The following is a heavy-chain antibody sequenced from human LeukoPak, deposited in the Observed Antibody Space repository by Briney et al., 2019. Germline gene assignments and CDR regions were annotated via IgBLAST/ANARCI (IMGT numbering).Heavy chain of an antibody. CDR3: ARARVVVAANPFDY. Sequence: GGSLRLSCAASGFTFSSYSMNWVRQAPGKGLEWVSSISSSSSYIYYADSVKGRFIISRDNAKNSLYLQMNSLRAEDTAVYYCARARVVVAANPFDYWGQGTLVTVSS. CDR2: ISSSSSYI. J-gene: IGHJ4*02. V-gene: IGHV3-21*04. D-gene: IGHD2-15*01. CDR1: GFTFSSYS.